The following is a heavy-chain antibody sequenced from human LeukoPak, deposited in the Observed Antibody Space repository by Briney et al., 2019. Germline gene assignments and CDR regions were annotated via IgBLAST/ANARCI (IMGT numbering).Heavy chain of an antibody. J-gene: IGHJ3*02. V-gene: IGHV4-61*01. Sequence: SETLSLTCTVSGGSVSSASHYWSWIRQPPGKGLEWIGDIYYSGSTNYNPSLKSRVTISVDTSKNRFSLNLSSVTAADTAVYYCARGKGFGENTFDIWGQGTMVTVSS. CDR2: IYYSGST. CDR1: GGSVSSASHY. D-gene: IGHD3-10*01. CDR3: ARGKGFGENTFDI.